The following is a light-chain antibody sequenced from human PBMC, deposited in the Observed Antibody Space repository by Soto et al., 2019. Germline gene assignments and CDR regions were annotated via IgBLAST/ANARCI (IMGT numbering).Light chain of an antibody. V-gene: IGLV1-51*02. CDR2: ENN. Sequence: QSVLTQPPSVSAAPGQKVTISCSGSTSNIGDNDVSWYQQLPGTAPKLLIYENNWRPSGIPDRFSASKSGTSATLVITGLRTGDEADYYCVTWDNSLSAAFGGGTKVTVL. J-gene: IGLJ2*01. CDR1: TSNIGDND. CDR3: VTWDNSLSAA.